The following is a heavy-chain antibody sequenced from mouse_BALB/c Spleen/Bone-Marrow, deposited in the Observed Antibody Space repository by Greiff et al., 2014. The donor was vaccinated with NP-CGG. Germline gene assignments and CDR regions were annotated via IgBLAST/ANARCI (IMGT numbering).Heavy chain of an antibody. CDR3: ARELSRAMDY. D-gene: IGHD2-12*01. Sequence: EVKLMESGPELVKPGASVKVSCKASGYAFTSYNMYRVKQSHGKSLEWIGYIDPYSGGTNYNQKFRGKATLTVDKSSNTAYIHLNSLTSEDSAVYFCARELSRAMDYWGQGTSVTVSS. CDR2: IDPYSGGT. J-gene: IGHJ4*01. V-gene: IGHV1S135*01. CDR1: GYAFTSYN.